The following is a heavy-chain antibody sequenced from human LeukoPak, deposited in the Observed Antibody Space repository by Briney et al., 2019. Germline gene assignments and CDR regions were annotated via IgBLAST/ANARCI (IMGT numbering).Heavy chain of an antibody. CDR1: GFTFDDYA. D-gene: IGHD6-13*01. J-gene: IGHJ4*02. CDR2: ISPSADST. Sequence: GRSLRLSCAASGFTFDDYAMHWVRQAPGKGLEWVSAISPSADSTSYADSVKGRFAISRDNSKNTLYLQMDSLRAEDTAVYYCAKRERSSSWYNYFDYWGQGTLVTVSS. V-gene: IGHV3-23*01. CDR3: AKRERSSSWYNYFDY.